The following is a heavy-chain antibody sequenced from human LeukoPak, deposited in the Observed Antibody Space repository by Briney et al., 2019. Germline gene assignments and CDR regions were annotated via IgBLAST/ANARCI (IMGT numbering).Heavy chain of an antibody. CDR2: IYSGGST. V-gene: IGHV3-53*01. CDR1: GFTVSSNY. J-gene: IGHJ6*02. CDR3: ARDGSYYGMDV. Sequence: GGSLRLSCAASGFTVSSNYMSWVRQAPGKGLEWVSVIYSGGSTYYADSVKGRFTTSRDNSKNTLYLQMNSLRAEDTAVYYCARDGSYYGMDVWGQGTTVTVSS.